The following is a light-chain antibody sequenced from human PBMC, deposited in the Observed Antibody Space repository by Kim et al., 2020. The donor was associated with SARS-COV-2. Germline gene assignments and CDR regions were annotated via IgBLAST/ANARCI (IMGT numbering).Light chain of an antibody. CDR2: GAS. J-gene: IGKJ4*01. V-gene: IGKV1-9*01. CDR1: QGISSY. Sequence: ASVGDRVTITCRASQGISSYLAWYQQKPGTAPKPLIYGASTLQSGVPSRFSGSGYGTDFTLTISSLQPEDSATYYCQQVKSYLTTFGGGTKVDIK. CDR3: QQVKSYLTT.